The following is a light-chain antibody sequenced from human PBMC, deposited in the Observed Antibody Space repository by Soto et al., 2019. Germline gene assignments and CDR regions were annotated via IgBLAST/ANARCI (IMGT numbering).Light chain of an antibody. Sequence: EIVLTQSPGTLSLSPGERATLSCRASQSVRSNYLAWYQQKPGQAPRLLIYDASSRATGIPDRFSGSGSGTDFTLTISRLEPEDCAVYYCQQYGSSPRTFGQGTKLEIK. CDR2: DAS. CDR3: QQYGSSPRT. V-gene: IGKV3-20*01. CDR1: QSVRSNY. J-gene: IGKJ1*01.